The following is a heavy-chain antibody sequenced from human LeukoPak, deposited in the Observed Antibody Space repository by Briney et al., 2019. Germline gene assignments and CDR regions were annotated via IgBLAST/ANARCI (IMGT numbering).Heavy chain of an antibody. CDR2: FDPEDGET. Sequence: ASVKVSCKASGYTFTSYYMHWVRQAPGQGLEWMGGFDPEDGETIYAQKFQGRVTMTEDTSTDTAYMELSSLRSEDTAVYYCATGPGIAAAGPFDYWGQGTLVTVSS. V-gene: IGHV1-24*01. CDR3: ATGPGIAAAGPFDY. CDR1: GYTFTSYY. J-gene: IGHJ4*02. D-gene: IGHD6-13*01.